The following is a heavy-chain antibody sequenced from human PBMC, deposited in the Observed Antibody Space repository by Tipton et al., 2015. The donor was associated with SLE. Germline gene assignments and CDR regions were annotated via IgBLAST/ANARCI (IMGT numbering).Heavy chain of an antibody. CDR3: ARHRYYYGSGTYYTDY. Sequence: TLSLTCTVSGGSISSYYWSWIRQPAGKGLEWIGRIYTSGSTRYNPSLKSRVIMSVDTSRNQFSLKLSSVTAADTAVYYCARHRYYYGSGTYYTDYWGQGTLVTVSS. V-gene: IGHV4-4*07. CDR2: IYTSGST. D-gene: IGHD3-10*01. J-gene: IGHJ4*02. CDR1: GGSISSYY.